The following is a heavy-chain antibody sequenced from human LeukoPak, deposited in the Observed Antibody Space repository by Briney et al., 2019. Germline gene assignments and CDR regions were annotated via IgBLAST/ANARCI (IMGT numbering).Heavy chain of an antibody. J-gene: IGHJ3*02. CDR3: ARGGGGGYSGSYYPDAFDI. V-gene: IGHV3-48*04. CDR2: ISSSSSTI. D-gene: IGHD1-26*01. CDR1: GFTFSSYS. Sequence: GGSLRLSCAASGFTFSSYSMNWVRQAPGKGLEWVSYISSSSSTIYYADSVKGRFTISRDNAKHSLYLQMNSLRAEDTAVYYWARGGGGGYSGSYYPDAFDIWGQGTMVTVSS.